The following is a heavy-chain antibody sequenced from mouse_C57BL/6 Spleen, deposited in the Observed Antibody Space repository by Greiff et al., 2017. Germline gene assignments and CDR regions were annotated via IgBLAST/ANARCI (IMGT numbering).Heavy chain of an antibody. CDR1: GFHIKDDY. CDR3: TTTDYFDY. CDR2: IDPENGDT. J-gene: IGHJ2*01. Sequence: VQLQQSGAELVRPGASVKLSCTASGFHIKDDYMHWVKQRPEQGLEWIGWIDPENGDTEYASKFQGKATITADTSSNTAYLQLSSLTSEDTAVYYCTTTDYFDYWGQGTTLTVSS. V-gene: IGHV14-4*01.